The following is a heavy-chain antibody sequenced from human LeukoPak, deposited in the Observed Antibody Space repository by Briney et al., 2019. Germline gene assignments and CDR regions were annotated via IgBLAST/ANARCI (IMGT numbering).Heavy chain of an antibody. Sequence: SETLSLTCKVSGDSISNSGWSWGWVRQFPGKGLEWIGTMPFDENVADNEIPSYNPSLRSRVTISVDTSKNQFSLKLISVTAADTAVYYCARHSPGRDYYRMDVWGKGTTVTVSS. CDR1: GDSISNSGWS. D-gene: IGHD3-10*01. CDR3: ARHSPGRDYYRMDV. J-gene: IGHJ6*03. CDR2: MPFDENVADNEIP. V-gene: IGHV4-39*01.